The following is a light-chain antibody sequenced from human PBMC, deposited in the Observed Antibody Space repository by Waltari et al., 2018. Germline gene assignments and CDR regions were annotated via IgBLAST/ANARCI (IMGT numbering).Light chain of an antibody. V-gene: IGKV1-33*01. CDR2: DAS. J-gene: IGKJ4*01. CDR1: QDISNS. CDR3: QHYDNLPFT. Sequence: TQSPSSLSASVGDRVTITCQASQDISNSLNWYQQKPGKAPKLLIYDASSLETGVPSRFSGSGSATDFTFTITSLQPEDTATYYCQHYDNLPFTFGGGTKVEIK.